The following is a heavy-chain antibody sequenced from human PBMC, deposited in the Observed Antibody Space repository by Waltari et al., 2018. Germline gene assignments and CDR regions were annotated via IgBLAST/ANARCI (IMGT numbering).Heavy chain of an antibody. V-gene: IGHV3-21*01. CDR3: ARETEEAFDF. CDR1: GVTFGSYT. J-gene: IGHJ3*01. CDR2: ISGTSYYI. D-gene: IGHD2-21*02. Sequence: EVQLVESGGGLVKPGGSLRLSCAASGVTFGSYTMNWVRQAPGKGLEWVSSISGTSYYIYHADSVKGRFTTSRDNAKNSLYLQMNSLRAEDTAVYYCARETEEAFDFWGRGTMVTVSS.